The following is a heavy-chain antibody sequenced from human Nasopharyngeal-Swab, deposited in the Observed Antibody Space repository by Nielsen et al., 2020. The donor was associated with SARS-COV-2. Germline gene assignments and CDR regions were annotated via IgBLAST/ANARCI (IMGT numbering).Heavy chain of an antibody. D-gene: IGHD4-17*01. J-gene: IGHJ4*02. CDR1: GFTFSSYA. V-gene: IGHV3-64D*08. Sequence: GESLKISCSASGFTFSSYAMHWVRQAPGKGLEYVSAISSNGGSTYYADSVKGRFTISRDNSKNTLYLQMNSLRTEDTATFYCAKDRGSDYGDQLDYWGQGTLVTVSS. CDR3: AKDRGSDYGDQLDY. CDR2: ISSNGGST.